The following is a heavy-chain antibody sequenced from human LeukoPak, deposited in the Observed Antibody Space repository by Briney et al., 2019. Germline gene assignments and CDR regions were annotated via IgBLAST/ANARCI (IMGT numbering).Heavy chain of an antibody. Sequence: SETLSLTCAVYGGSFSGYYWSWIRQPPGKGLEWIGEINHSGSTNYNPSLKSRVTISVDTSKNQFSLKLSSVTAADTAVYYCARDLWVVPAAHFDYWGQGTLVTVSS. D-gene: IGHD2-2*01. CDR3: ARDLWVVPAAHFDY. V-gene: IGHV4-34*01. CDR1: GGSFSGYY. J-gene: IGHJ4*02. CDR2: INHSGST.